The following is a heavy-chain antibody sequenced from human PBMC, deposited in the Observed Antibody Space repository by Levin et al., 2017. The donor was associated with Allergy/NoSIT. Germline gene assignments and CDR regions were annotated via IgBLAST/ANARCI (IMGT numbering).Heavy chain of an antibody. Sequence: PGGSLRLFCAASGFTFDDYAMHWVRQAPGKGLEWVSGISWNSGNIGYADSVKGRFTISRDNAKNSLYLQMNSLRAEDTALYYCAKDISRYEFWSGYLGWGQGTLVTVSS. V-gene: IGHV3-9*01. D-gene: IGHD3-3*01. CDR3: AKDISRYEFWSGYLG. CDR2: ISWNSGNI. J-gene: IGHJ4*02. CDR1: GFTFDDYA.